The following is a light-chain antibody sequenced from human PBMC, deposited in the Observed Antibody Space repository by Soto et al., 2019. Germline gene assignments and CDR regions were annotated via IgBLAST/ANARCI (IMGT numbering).Light chain of an antibody. CDR3: QQSYSTHVS. CDR1: QSISSY. CDR2: AAS. V-gene: IGKV1-39*01. Sequence: DIQMTQSPSSLSASVGDRVTITCRASQSISSYLNWYQQKPGKAPKLLIYAASSLQSGVPSRFSGSGPATDFALAISSRQPEDVATYYSQQSYSTHVSFGQGTKVEIK. J-gene: IGKJ1*01.